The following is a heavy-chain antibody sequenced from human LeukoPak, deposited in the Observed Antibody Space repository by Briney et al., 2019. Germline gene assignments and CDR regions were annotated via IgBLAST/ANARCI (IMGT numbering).Heavy chain of an antibody. CDR1: GYTFTSYY. D-gene: IGHD5-12*01. CDR3: ARETSFLVDIVATTHFDY. J-gene: IGHJ4*02. Sequence: ASVKVSCKASGYTFTSYYMHWVRQAPRQGLEWMGIINPSGGSTSYAQKFQGRVTMTRDTSTSTVYMELSSLRSEDTAVYYCARETSFLVDIVATTHFDYWGQGTLVTVSS. CDR2: INPSGGST. V-gene: IGHV1-46*01.